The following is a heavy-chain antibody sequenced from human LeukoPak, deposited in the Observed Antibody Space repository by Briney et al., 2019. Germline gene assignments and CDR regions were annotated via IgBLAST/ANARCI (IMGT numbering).Heavy chain of an antibody. CDR1: GGSFSGYY. J-gene: IGHJ6*03. Sequence: PSETLSLTCAVYGGSFSGYYWSWIRQPPGKGLEWIGEINHSGSTNYNPSLKSRVTISVDTSKNQFSLKLSSVTAADTAVYYCARGRKVYYDSSGYFRYYYMDVWGKGTTVTVSS. V-gene: IGHV4-34*01. D-gene: IGHD3-22*01. CDR2: INHSGST. CDR3: ARGRKVYYDSSGYFRYYYMDV.